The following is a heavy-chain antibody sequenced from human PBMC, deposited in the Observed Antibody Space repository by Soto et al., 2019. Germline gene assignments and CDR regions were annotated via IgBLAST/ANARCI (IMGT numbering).Heavy chain of an antibody. J-gene: IGHJ6*03. D-gene: IGHD3-3*01. V-gene: IGHV3-11*01. CDR2: IYRSGSTI. Sequence: GGSLRLSCAASGFTFSDYYVSWIRQAPGKGLEWVSYIYRSGSTIHYADSVKGRFTISRDNAKNSLYLQMNSLRADDTAVYFCARHPATKIFGVDYYYYYMDVWGKGTTVTVSS. CDR3: ARHPATKIFGVDYYYYYMDV. CDR1: GFTFSDYY.